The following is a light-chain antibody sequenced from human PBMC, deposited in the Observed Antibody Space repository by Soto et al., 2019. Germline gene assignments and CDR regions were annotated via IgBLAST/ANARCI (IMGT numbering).Light chain of an antibody. Sequence: QSALTQPRSVSGSPGQSVTISCPGTSSDVGGYNYVSWYHQHPGKAPKLMIYDVSKRPSGVPDSFSGSKSGNTASLTISGLQAEDEADYYCCSYAGSYTLYVFGTGTKLTVL. V-gene: IGLV2-11*01. CDR2: DVS. CDR3: CSYAGSYTLYV. CDR1: SSDVGGYNY. J-gene: IGLJ1*01.